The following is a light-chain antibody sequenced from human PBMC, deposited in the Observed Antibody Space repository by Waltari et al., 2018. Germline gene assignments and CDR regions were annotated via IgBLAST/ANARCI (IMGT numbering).Light chain of an antibody. CDR1: QSVRNY. CDR3: QHRHNWPPTFT. V-gene: IGKV3-11*01. J-gene: IGKJ2*01. Sequence: EIVLTQSPATLSLSPGDRATFSCRASQSVRNYLAWYRQKPGQAPRLLIYYASERAPGIPARFSGSGSGTDFTLTISSLEPDDFAVYYCQHRHNWPPTFTFGQGTKLEVK. CDR2: YAS.